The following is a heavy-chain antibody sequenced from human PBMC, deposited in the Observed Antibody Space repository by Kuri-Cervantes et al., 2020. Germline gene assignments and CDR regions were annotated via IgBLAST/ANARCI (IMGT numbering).Heavy chain of an antibody. V-gene: IGHV4-39*07. CDR1: GGSIRSSSYY. D-gene: IGHD3-9*01. J-gene: IGHJ3*02. Sequence: ESLKISWTVSGGSIRSSSYYWGWIRQPPGKGLEWIGSIYYSGSTYYNPSLKSRVTISVDTSKNQFSLKLSSVTAADTAVYYCARDRTYYDILTGYHDAFDIWGQGTMVTVSS. CDR2: IYYSGST. CDR3: ARDRTYYDILTGYHDAFDI.